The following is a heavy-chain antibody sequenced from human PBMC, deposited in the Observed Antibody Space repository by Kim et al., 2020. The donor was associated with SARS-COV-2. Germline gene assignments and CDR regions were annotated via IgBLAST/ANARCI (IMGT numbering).Heavy chain of an antibody. V-gene: IGHV3-21*01. J-gene: IGHJ3*02. Sequence: YYAESERGRFTISRDNAKNALYLQMNSLRAEDKAVYYCARIGELNRAFDIWGQGTMVTVSS. CDR3: ARIGELNRAFDI.